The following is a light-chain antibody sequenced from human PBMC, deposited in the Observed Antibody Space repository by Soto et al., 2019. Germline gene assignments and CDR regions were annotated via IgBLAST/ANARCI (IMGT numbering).Light chain of an antibody. J-gene: IGLJ1*01. CDR3: SSYTSSSSYV. Sequence: QSVLTQPASVSGSPGQSITISCTGTSSDVGGYNSVSWYQQYPGKAPKLMIHDVSNRPSGVSKRFSGSKSGNTASLTIFGLQAEDEADYYCSSYTSSSSYVFGSGTRSPS. CDR2: DVS. V-gene: IGLV2-14*01. CDR1: SSDVGGYNS.